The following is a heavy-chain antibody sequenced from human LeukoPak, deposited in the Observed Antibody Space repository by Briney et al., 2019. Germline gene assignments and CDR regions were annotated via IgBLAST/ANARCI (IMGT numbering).Heavy chain of an antibody. V-gene: IGHV3-73*01. CDR3: TRLGSSGWYNWFDP. CDR1: GFTFSGSA. D-gene: IGHD6-19*01. Sequence: PGGSLRLSCAASGFTFSGSAMHWVRQASGKGLEWVGRIRSKANSYATAYAASVKGRFTISRDDSKNTAYLQMDSLKTEDTAVYYCTRLGSSGWYNWFDPWGQGTLVTDSS. CDR2: IRSKANSYAT. J-gene: IGHJ5*02.